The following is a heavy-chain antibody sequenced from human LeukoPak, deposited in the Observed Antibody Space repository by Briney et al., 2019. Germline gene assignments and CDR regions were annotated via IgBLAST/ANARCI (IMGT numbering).Heavy chain of an antibody. CDR2: INPNSGGT. D-gene: IGHD6-6*01. CDR3: ARDRPKTIAARTPFDY. V-gene: IGHV1-2*02. J-gene: IGHJ4*02. CDR1: GYTFTGYY. Sequence: ASVKVSCKASGYTFTGYYMHWVRQAPGQGLEWMGWINPNSGGTNYAQKFQGRVTMTRDASISTAYMELSRLRSDDTAVYYCARDRPKTIAARTPFDYWGQGTLVTVSS.